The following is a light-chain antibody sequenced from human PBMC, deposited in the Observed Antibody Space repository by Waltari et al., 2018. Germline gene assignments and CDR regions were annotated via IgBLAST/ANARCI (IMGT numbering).Light chain of an antibody. Sequence: DIQMTQSPSSLSASVGDRVTITCRASQDIRNALAWYQQKPGKAPKLLLYAASRLESGVPSRFSGSGSGTDYTLTITRLQPEDSATYYCQQFSGILWTFGQGTKVEIK. J-gene: IGKJ1*01. V-gene: IGKV1-NL1*01. CDR3: QQFSGILWT. CDR1: QDIRNA. CDR2: AAS.